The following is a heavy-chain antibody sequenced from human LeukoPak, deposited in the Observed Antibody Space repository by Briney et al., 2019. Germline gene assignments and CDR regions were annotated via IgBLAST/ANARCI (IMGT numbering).Heavy chain of an antibody. Sequence: GESLKISCKGSGYSSTSYWIGWVRQMPGKGLEWMGIIYPGDSDTRYSPSFQGQVTISADKSISTAYLQWSSLKASDTAMYYCARRATVTTIASDYWGQGTLVTVSS. CDR2: IYPGDSDT. D-gene: IGHD4-17*01. J-gene: IGHJ4*02. V-gene: IGHV5-51*01. CDR3: ARRATVTTIASDY. CDR1: GYSSTSYW.